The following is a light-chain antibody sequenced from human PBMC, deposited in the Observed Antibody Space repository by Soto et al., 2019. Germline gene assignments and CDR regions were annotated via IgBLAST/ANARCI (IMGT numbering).Light chain of an antibody. CDR1: QTLNSY. CDR2: AAS. V-gene: IGKV1-39*01. Sequence: DIPMTQSPSSLSASVGDRVTITCRASQTLNSYLNWYQQKPGKAPKLLIYAASKLQSGVPSRFSGSGSGADFTLTISSLQPEDFATYYCQQSYTSPWTFGQGTKVEFK. CDR3: QQSYTSPWT. J-gene: IGKJ1*01.